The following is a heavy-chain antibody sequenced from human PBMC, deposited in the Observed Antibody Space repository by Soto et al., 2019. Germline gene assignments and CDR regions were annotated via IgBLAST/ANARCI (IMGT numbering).Heavy chain of an antibody. V-gene: IGHV4-30-2*01. CDR1: GGSISSGGYS. CDR2: IYHSGST. D-gene: IGHD3-10*01. J-gene: IGHJ4*02. CDR3: ARGSMVRGVSLDY. Sequence: SETLSLTCAVSGGSISSGGYSWSWIRQPPGKGLEWIGYIYHSGSTYYNPSLKSRVTISVDRSKNQFSLKLSSVTAADTAVYYCARGSMVRGVSLDYWGQGTLVTVSS.